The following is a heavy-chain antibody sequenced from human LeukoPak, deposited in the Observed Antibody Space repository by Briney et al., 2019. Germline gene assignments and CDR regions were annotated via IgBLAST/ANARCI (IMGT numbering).Heavy chain of an antibody. D-gene: IGHD3-10*01. Sequence: GGSLRLSCAASGFTFSNAWMSWVRQAPGKGLEWVGRIKSKTDGGATDYAAPVKGRFTISRDDSRTTVNLQTNSLKTEDTAVYYCAKEVRESAWFYFDYWGQGTLATVSS. CDR1: GFTFSNAW. CDR3: AKEVRESAWFYFDY. CDR2: IKSKTDGGAT. J-gene: IGHJ4*02. V-gene: IGHV3-15*01.